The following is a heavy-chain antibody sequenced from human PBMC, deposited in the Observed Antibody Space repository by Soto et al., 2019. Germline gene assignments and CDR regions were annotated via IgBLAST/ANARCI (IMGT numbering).Heavy chain of an antibody. CDR3: SLVVIGSYPYYIDY. J-gene: IGHJ4*02. V-gene: IGHV3-48*02. CDR1: GLNFSSYS. CDR2: ISSGSGTI. Sequence: GGSLRLSCAASGLNFSSYSMNWVRQAPGKGLEWGSYISSGSGTIYYADSVKGRFTISRDNAKNSLYLQMNSLRDEDTAVYYCSLVVIGSYPYYIDYWGQATLGTVSS. D-gene: IGHD1-26*01.